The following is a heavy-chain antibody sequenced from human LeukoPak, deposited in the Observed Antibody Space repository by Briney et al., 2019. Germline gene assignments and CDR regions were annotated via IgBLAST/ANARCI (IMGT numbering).Heavy chain of an antibody. CDR1: GYTFPRYG. Sequence: GAWVQVSCQASGYTFPRYGISGVRQAPRQGLEWMGWINAYNGNTNYAQRLQGRVTMTPHTSTSTTYMELRSLRSADTAVYYCARLWAAAGIDYWGQGALVTVSS. V-gene: IGHV1-18*01. CDR2: INAYNGNT. CDR3: ARLWAAAGIDY. D-gene: IGHD6-13*01. J-gene: IGHJ4*02.